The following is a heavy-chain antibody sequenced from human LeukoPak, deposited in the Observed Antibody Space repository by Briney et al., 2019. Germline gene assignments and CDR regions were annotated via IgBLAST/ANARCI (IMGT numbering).Heavy chain of an antibody. CDR2: IKEDGSEK. V-gene: IGHV3-7*01. CDR3: ARGRFHLDSSGYSSFYH. Sequence: GRSLRLSCAASGFTFSSYAMHWVRQAPGKGREGGANIKEDGSEKYYVDSVKGRFTISRDNAKNSLYLQMNSLRAEDTAVYYCARGRFHLDSSGYSSFYHWGHGTLVTVSS. CDR1: GFTFSSYA. J-gene: IGHJ4*01. D-gene: IGHD3-22*01.